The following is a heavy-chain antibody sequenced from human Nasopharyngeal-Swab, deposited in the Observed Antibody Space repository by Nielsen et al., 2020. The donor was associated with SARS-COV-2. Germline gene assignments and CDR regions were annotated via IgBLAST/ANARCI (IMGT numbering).Heavy chain of an antibody. D-gene: IGHD3-16*01. Sequence: GGSLRLSCAASGFSFSNSPMYWVRQAPGTGLEWVAVISFDGSNEYYADSVKGRFTISRDNSQNTLFLQMSSLKTDDTAVYYCAKGAPGPLDHWGQGALVTVSS. J-gene: IGHJ4*02. CDR2: ISFDGSNE. V-gene: IGHV3-30-3*01. CDR1: GFSFSNSP. CDR3: AKGAPGPLDH.